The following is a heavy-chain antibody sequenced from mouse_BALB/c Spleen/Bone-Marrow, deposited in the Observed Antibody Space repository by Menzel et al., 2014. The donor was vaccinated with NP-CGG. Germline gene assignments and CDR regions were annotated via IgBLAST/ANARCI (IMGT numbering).Heavy chain of an antibody. CDR3: AGSTGGLDEFGD. CDR2: IDPANGNT. CDR1: GFNIKDTY. D-gene: IGHD3-1*01. J-gene: IGHJ3*01. Sequence: VQLQQSGAELVKPGASVKLSCTASGFNIKDTYMHWVKQRPEQGLEWIGRIDPANGNTKYDPKFQGKATITADTSSNTAYLQLNSLTSEDTDVYYCAGSTGGLDEFGDWGQGTLVTGSA. V-gene: IGHV14-3*02.